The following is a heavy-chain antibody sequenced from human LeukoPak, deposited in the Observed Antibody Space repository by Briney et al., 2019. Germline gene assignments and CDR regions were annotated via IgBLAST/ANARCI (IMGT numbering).Heavy chain of an antibody. CDR3: ARQGVRFCAFDI. Sequence: KPSETLSLTCAVCGGSFSGYYWSWIRQPPGKGLEWIGEINHSGSTNYNPSLKSRVTISVDTSKNQFSLKLSSVTAADTAVYYCARQGVRFCAFDIWGQGTMVTVSS. V-gene: IGHV4-34*01. D-gene: IGHD3-10*02. J-gene: IGHJ3*02. CDR1: GGSFSGYY. CDR2: INHSGST.